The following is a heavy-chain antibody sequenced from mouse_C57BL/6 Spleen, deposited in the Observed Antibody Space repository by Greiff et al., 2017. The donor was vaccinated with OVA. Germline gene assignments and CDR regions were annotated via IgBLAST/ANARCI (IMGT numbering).Heavy chain of an antibody. CDR2: ISGGGGNT. Sequence: DVMLVESGGGLVKPGGSLKLSCAASGFTFSSYTMSWVRQTPEKRLEWVATISGGGGNTYYPDSVKGRFTISRDNAKNTLYLQMSSLRSEDTALYYCARHQVYYYGSSWAYWGQGTLVTVSA. CDR1: GFTFSSYT. V-gene: IGHV5-9*01. CDR3: ARHQVYYYGSSWAY. J-gene: IGHJ3*01. D-gene: IGHD1-1*01.